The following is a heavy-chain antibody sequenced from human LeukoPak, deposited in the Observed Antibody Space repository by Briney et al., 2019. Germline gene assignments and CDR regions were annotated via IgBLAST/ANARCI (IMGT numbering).Heavy chain of an antibody. V-gene: IGHV1-2*02. D-gene: IGHD3-9*01. CDR3: ARAQYFDWLSVY. CDR2: INPNSGGT. CDR1: GYTFTGYY. J-gene: IGHJ4*02. Sequence: GASVKVSCKASGYTFTGYYIHWVRQAPGQGLEWMGWINPNSGGTDYAQKFQGRVTMTRVTSISTAYMELSRLSSDDTAVYYCARAQYFDWLSVYWGQGTLVTVSS.